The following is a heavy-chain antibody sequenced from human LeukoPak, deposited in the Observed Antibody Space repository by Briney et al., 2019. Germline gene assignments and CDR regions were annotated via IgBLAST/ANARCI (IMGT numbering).Heavy chain of an antibody. Sequence: GGSLRLSCAASGFTVSSNYMSWVRQAPGKGLECVSVIYSGGSTYYADFVKGRFTISRDNSKNTLYLQMNSLRAEDTAVYYCARDQRGSDAFDIWGQGTMVTVSS. D-gene: IGHD3-16*01. CDR3: ARDQRGSDAFDI. J-gene: IGHJ3*02. V-gene: IGHV3-53*01. CDR1: GFTVSSNY. CDR2: IYSGGST.